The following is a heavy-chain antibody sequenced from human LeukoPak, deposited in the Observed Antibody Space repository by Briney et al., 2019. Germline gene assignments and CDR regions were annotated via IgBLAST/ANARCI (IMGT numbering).Heavy chain of an antibody. CDR3: AKGHRYSSGWYWSHWFDP. J-gene: IGHJ5*02. CDR1: GGSISSGDYY. V-gene: IGHV4-30-4*08. CDR2: INHSGST. D-gene: IGHD6-19*01. Sequence: SQTLSLTCTVSGGSISSGDYYWTWIRQPPGKGLEWIGEINHSGSTNYNPPLKSRVTVSVDTSKKQFFLRLSSVTAADTAVYYCAKGHRYSSGWYWSHWFDPWGQGTLVTVSS.